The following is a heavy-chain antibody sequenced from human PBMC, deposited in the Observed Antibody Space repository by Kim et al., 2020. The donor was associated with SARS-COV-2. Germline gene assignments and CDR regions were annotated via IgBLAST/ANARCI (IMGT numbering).Heavy chain of an antibody. Sequence: SETLSLTCTVSGGSISSNSYYWGWIRQPPGKGLEWIGSIYYSGTTYYYPSLKSRVTISVDTSKNQFSLQLSSVTAADTAVYYCARHSVATAFSSFDYWGQGTLVTVSS. CDR3: ARHSVATAFSSFDY. D-gene: IGHD2-21*02. CDR1: GGSISSNSYY. J-gene: IGHJ4*02. V-gene: IGHV4-39*01. CDR2: IYYSGTT.